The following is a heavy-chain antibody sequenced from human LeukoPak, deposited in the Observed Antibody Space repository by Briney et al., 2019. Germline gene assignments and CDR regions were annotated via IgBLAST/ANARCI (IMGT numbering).Heavy chain of an antibody. V-gene: IGHV3-23*01. CDR1: GFTFSSYA. CDR3: AREGEWFGELNYYGMDV. CDR2: ISGSGGST. D-gene: IGHD3-10*01. J-gene: IGHJ6*02. Sequence: PGGSLRLSCAASGFTFSSYAMSWVRQAPGKGLEWVSAISGSGGSTYYADSVKGRFTISRDNSKNTLYLQMNSLRAEDTAVYYCAREGEWFGELNYYGMDVWGQGTTVTVSS.